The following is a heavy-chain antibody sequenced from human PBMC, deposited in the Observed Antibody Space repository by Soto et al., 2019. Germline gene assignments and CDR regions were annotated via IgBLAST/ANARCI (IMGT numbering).Heavy chain of an antibody. CDR3: ARDLLRFLEWSMDAFDI. D-gene: IGHD3-3*01. J-gene: IGHJ3*02. CDR1: GFTFSSYS. Sequence: EVQLVESGGGLVKPGGSLRLSCAASGFTFSSYSMNWVRQAPGKGLEWVSSISSSSSYIYYADSVKGRFTISRDNAKNSLYLQMNSLRAEDTAVYYCARDLLRFLEWSMDAFDIWGQGTMVTVSS. V-gene: IGHV3-21*01. CDR2: ISSSSSYI.